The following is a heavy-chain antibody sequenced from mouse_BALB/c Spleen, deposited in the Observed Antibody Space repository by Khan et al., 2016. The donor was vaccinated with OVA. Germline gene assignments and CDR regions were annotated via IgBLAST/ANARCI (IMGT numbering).Heavy chain of an antibody. D-gene: IGHD3-1*01. Sequence: VQLKESGPGLVKPSQSLSLTCSVTGYSITSGYFWNWIRQFPGNKLEWMGYIRYDGNSNYNPSLKNRISITRATSKNQFFLKFNSVTPEDTATYYCARGGSSGPAWFAYWGQGTLVTVSA. V-gene: IGHV3-6*02. CDR2: IRYDGNS. CDR1: GYSITSGYF. J-gene: IGHJ3*01. CDR3: ARGGSSGPAWFAY.